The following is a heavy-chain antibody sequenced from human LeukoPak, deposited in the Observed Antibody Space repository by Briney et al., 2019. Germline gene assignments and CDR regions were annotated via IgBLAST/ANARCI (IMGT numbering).Heavy chain of an antibody. D-gene: IGHD6-13*01. CDR2: ISGSGTII. CDR3: ASDLYSHI. CDR1: GFTFSSYW. Sequence: GGSLRLSCAASGFTFSSYWMNWVRQAPGKGLEWVSDISGSGTIIYYADSVKGRFTISRDNARNSLYLQMNSLRAEDTAVYYCASDLYSHIWGQGTMVTVSS. J-gene: IGHJ3*02. V-gene: IGHV3-48*04.